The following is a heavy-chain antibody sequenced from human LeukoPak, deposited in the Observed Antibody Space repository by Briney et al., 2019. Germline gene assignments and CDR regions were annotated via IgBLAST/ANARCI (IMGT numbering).Heavy chain of an antibody. Sequence: PSETLSLTCAVYGGSFSGYYWSWIRQPPGKGLEWIGEINHSGSTNYNPSLKSRVTISVDTSKNQFSLKLSSVTAADTAVYCCARGLPLYYYGSGSYYKPFFDYWGQGTLVTVSS. V-gene: IGHV4-34*01. J-gene: IGHJ4*02. CDR2: INHSGST. CDR1: GGSFSGYY. CDR3: ARGLPLYYYGSGSYYKPFFDY. D-gene: IGHD3-10*01.